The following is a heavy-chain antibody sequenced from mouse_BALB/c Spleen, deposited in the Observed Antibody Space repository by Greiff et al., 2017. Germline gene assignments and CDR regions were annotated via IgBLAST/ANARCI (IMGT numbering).Heavy chain of an antibody. CDR3: ARNWGYGNFYAMDY. V-gene: IGHV2-2*02. Sequence: VQLQQSGPGLVAPSQSLSITCTVSGFSLTSYGVHWVRQSPGKGLEWLGVIWSGGSTDYNAAFISRLSISKDNSKSQVFFKMNSLQANDTAIYYCARNWGYGNFYAMDYWGQGTSVTVSS. CDR1: GFSLTSYG. J-gene: IGHJ4*01. CDR2: IWSGGST. D-gene: IGHD2-10*02.